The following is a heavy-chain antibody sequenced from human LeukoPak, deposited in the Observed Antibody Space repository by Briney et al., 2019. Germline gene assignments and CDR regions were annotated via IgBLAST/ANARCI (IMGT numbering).Heavy chain of an antibody. J-gene: IGHJ3*02. Sequence: GGSLRLSCAASGFTFSSYAMSWVRQAPGKGLEWVSAIGVSGGSTYYADSVKGRFTISRDNSKNTLYLQMNSLRAEDTAVYYCAKDDLWFGEFDAFDIWGRGTMVTVSS. CDR1: GFTFSSYA. D-gene: IGHD3-10*01. V-gene: IGHV3-23*01. CDR3: AKDDLWFGEFDAFDI. CDR2: IGVSGGST.